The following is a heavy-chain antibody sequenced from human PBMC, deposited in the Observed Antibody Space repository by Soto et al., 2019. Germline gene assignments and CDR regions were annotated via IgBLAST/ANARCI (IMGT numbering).Heavy chain of an antibody. CDR3: ARLSYSSSPARHFDY. V-gene: IGHV1-2*04. D-gene: IGHD6-13*01. CDR2: INPNSGGT. Sequence: ASVKVSCKASGYTFTGYYMHWVRQAPGQGLEWMGWINPNSGGTNYAQKFQGWVTMTRDTSISTAYMELSSLRSEDTAVYYCARLSYSSSPARHFDYWGQGTLVTVSS. J-gene: IGHJ4*02. CDR1: GYTFTGYY.